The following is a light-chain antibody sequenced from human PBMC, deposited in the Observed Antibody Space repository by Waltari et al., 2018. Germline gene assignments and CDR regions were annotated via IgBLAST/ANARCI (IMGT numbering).Light chain of an antibody. CDR2: VAS. Sequence: EIVLTQSPATLSLSLGERATLSCRASQSISSSSLAWYQQKPGQAPRLPLHVASIRANDVPVTVSGSESGTDFTLTISGLEPEDFAVYYCDQYSRSPPWTFAQGTKVEVK. CDR3: DQYSRSPPWT. CDR1: QSISSSS. V-gene: IGKV3-20*01. J-gene: IGKJ1*01.